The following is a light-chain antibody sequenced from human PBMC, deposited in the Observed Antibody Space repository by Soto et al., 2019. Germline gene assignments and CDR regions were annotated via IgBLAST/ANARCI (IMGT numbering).Light chain of an antibody. CDR1: QGISSA. Sequence: AIQLTQSPTTRSSFLLDIVTITCRASQGISSALAWYQQKPGKAPKVMIYDASSLASGVPSRFSGSGSGTDFTLTISSLQPEDFATYYCQQFNNYPITFGQGTRLEIK. CDR2: DAS. V-gene: IGKV1D-13*01. J-gene: IGKJ5*01. CDR3: QQFNNYPIT.